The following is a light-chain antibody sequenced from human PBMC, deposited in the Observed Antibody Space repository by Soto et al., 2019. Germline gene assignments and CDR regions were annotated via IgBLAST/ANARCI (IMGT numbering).Light chain of an antibody. V-gene: IGLV2-14*01. J-gene: IGLJ1*01. CDR1: SSDVGGYNY. Sequence: QSALTQPASVSGSRGQSITISCTGTSSDVGGYNYVSWYQQHSGKAPKLIIYDVSSRPSGVSDRFSGSKSGNTASLTISGLQAEDEADYYCGSYISSSTVLYVFGSGTKVTVL. CDR3: GSYISSSTVLYV. CDR2: DVS.